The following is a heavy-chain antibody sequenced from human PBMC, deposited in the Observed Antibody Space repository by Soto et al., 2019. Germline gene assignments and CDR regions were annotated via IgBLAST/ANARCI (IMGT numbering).Heavy chain of an antibody. Sequence: PGGSLRLSCAASGFTFDYYAMHWVRQVPWKGLEWVSGINWNSGSIGYGDSVKGRFAISRDNAKNSLHLQMNSLSAEDTAFYYCVKDESINWYSGHFRHWGQGTLVTVSS. D-gene: IGHD6-13*01. V-gene: IGHV3-9*01. J-gene: IGHJ1*01. CDR1: GFTFDYYA. CDR3: VKDESINWYSGHFRH. CDR2: INWNSGSI.